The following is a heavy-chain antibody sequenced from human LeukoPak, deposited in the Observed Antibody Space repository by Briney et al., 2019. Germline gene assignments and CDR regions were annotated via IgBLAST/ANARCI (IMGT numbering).Heavy chain of an antibody. J-gene: IGHJ5*02. CDR2: INHSGNT. D-gene: IGHD1-26*01. Sequence: SETLSLTCAVYGGSFSGYYWSWIRQPPGKGLEWIGEINHSGNTNYNPSLKSRVTISVDTSKNQFSLKLSSVTVADTAVYYCAKGRAYSPWGQGTLVTVSS. CDR1: GGSFSGYY. V-gene: IGHV4-34*01. CDR3: AKGRAYSP.